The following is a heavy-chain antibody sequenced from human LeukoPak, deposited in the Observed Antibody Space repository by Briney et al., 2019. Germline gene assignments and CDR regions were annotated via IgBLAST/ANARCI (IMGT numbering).Heavy chain of an antibody. Sequence: GGSLRLSCATSGFTFSNYDLNWVRQAPGKGLEWVSYIGSSGSTNYADSVKGRFTISRDIAENSLYLQMSSLRAEDTAVYYCARGLRNTIFGVRYYWGQGTLVSVSS. CDR1: GFTFSNYD. D-gene: IGHD3-3*01. J-gene: IGHJ4*02. CDR3: ARGLRNTIFGVRYY. CDR2: IGSSGST. V-gene: IGHV3-48*03.